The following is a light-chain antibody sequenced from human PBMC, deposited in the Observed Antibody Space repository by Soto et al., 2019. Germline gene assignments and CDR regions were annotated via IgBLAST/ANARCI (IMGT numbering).Light chain of an antibody. J-gene: IGKJ5*01. V-gene: IGKV1-39*01. CDR1: QSISSY. Sequence: DIPMTQSPSSLSASVGDRVTITCRASQSISSYLNWYQQQPGKAPKLVIYAASSLQSGVPSRFSASGSGTDFTLNLPNLNPEDCETYLGQQGYDTTITFGQGTRLDIK. CDR3: QQGYDTTIT. CDR2: AAS.